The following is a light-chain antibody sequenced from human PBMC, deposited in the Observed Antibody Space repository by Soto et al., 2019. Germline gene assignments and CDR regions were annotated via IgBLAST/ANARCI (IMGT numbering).Light chain of an antibody. CDR2: GAS. CDR3: QQYGSSRWT. J-gene: IGKJ1*01. V-gene: IGKV3-20*01. CDR1: QSVSSSY. Sequence: EIVFTHSPGTLSFSPVERATLSCRASQSVSSSYLAWYQQKPGQAPRLLIYGASSRATGIPDRFSGSGSGTDFTLTISRLEPEDFAVYYCQQYGSSRWTFGQGTKVDIK.